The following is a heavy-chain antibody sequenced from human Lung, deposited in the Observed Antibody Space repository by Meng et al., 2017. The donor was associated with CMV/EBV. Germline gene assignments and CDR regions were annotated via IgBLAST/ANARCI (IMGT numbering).Heavy chain of an antibody. J-gene: IGHJ3*02. V-gene: IGHV1-69*05. CDR1: GGTFSSYT. CDR2: IIPIFGST. CDR3: ATGANIGWGAFDI. D-gene: IGHD4/OR15-4a*01. Sequence: SXXVSXKASGGTFSSYTISWVRQAPGQGLEWMGVIIPIFGSTHDAQRFEGRVTIVTDESTSTAYMDLSSLRSEDTAIYYCATGANIGWGAFDIWCQGTMVTVSS.